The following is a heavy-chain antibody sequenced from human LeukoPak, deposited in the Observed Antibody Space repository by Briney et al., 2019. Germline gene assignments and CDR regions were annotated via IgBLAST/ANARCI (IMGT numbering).Heavy chain of an antibody. J-gene: IGHJ4*02. CDR3: ARASWISNADAVW. CDR1: GFTLSNHG. V-gene: IGHV3-33*01. D-gene: IGHD1-1*01. Sequence: GGSLRLSCAASGFTLSNHGMHWVRQAPGKGLEWVAVFWAHGRSQYYADSVKGRFTISRDTSRSTVYLQMNSLRAEDTAVYYCARASWISNADAVWWGQGTLVTVSS. CDR2: FWAHGRSQ.